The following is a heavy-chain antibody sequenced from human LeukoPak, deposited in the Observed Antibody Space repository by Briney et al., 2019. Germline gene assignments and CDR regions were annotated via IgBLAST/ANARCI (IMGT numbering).Heavy chain of an antibody. CDR3: ATPTTTSYAFDI. Sequence: GGSLRLSCAASGFTLNNAWMNWVRQAPGKGLEWVGRIKSKTDGGTTDYAARVKGRFTISRDDSKNTLYLQMNSLKTEDTAVYYCATPTTTSYAFDIWGQGTMVTVSS. CDR2: IKSKTDGGTT. V-gene: IGHV3-15*01. D-gene: IGHD4-11*01. J-gene: IGHJ3*02. CDR1: GFTLNNAW.